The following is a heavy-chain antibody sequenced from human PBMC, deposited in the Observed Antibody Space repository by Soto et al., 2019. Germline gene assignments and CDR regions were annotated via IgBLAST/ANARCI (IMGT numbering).Heavy chain of an antibody. D-gene: IGHD1-26*01. CDR2: IYYSGST. CDR3: ARGAKRGATIDY. Sequence: QVQLQESGPGLVKPSETLSLTCTVSGGSISSYYWSWIRQPPGKGLVWIGYIYYSGSTNYNPSLKSRVSISVDTSKNQFSLKLSSVTAADTAVYYCARGAKRGATIDYWGQGTLVTVSS. J-gene: IGHJ4*02. CDR1: GGSISSYY. V-gene: IGHV4-59*01.